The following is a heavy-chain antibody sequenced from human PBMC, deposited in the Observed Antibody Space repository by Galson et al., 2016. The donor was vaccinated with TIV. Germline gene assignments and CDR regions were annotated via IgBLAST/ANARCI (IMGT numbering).Heavy chain of an antibody. CDR3: ARKRTIFGLVRGYYFDY. CDR1: GFTFSDYW. D-gene: IGHD3/OR15-3a*01. CDR2: IKQDGSEK. J-gene: IGHJ4*02. V-gene: IGHV3-7*03. Sequence: SLRLSCAASGFTFSDYWMHWVRQTPGKGLEWVANIKQDGSEKYYVDSVKGRFTISRDDAKSSLFLQMNSLRAEDTAVYYCARKRTIFGLVRGYYFDYWGQGTLVTVSS.